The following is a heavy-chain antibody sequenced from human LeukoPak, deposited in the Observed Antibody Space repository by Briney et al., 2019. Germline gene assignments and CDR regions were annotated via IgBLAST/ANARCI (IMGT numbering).Heavy chain of an antibody. V-gene: IGHV3-23*01. J-gene: IGHJ4*02. D-gene: IGHD2-21*02. CDR2: ISGSGGST. CDR3: AKDYVVVVTVPNFDN. Sequence: AGGSLRLSCAASGFTFSSYAMSWVRQAQGEGLEWVSAISGSGGSTYYADSVKGRFTISRDNSRNTLYLQMNSLRAEDTAIYYCAKDYVVVVTVPNFDNWGQGTLVTVSS. CDR1: GFTFSSYA.